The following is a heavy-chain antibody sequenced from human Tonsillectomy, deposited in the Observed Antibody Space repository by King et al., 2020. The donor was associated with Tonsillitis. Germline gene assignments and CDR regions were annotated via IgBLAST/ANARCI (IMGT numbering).Heavy chain of an antibody. D-gene: IGHD2-15*01. CDR1: GGSISSYY. CDR2: IYYSGST. J-gene: IGHJ6*02. CDR3: ARAQVVAARATFYYGMDV. Sequence: QLQGSGPGLVKPSETLSLTCTVSGGSISSYYWSWIRQPPGKGLEWIGYIYYSGSTNYNPSLKSRVTISVDTSKNQFSLKLSSVTAADTAVYYCARAQVVAARATFYYGMDVWGQGTTVTVSS. V-gene: IGHV4-59*01.